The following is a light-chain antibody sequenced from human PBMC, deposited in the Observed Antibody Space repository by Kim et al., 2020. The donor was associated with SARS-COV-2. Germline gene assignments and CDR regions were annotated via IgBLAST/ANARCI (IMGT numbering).Light chain of an antibody. CDR1: QSISNY. V-gene: IGKV1-39*01. J-gene: IGKJ1*01. CDR2: AAS. Sequence: DIQMTQSPSSLSASVGDRVTITCRASQSISNYLNWYQQKPGTAPKLLIYAASSLESGVSSRFSGSGSGTDFTLTISGLQPEDFAIYFCQQSYTSPTWTFGQGTKVDIK. CDR3: QQSYTSPTWT.